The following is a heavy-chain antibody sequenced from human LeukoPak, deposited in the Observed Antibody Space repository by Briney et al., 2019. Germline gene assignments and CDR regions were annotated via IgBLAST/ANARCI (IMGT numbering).Heavy chain of an antibody. CDR2: ISGSSTYA. D-gene: IGHD3-22*01. J-gene: IGHJ4*02. V-gene: IGHV3-11*03. CDR3: AKPAGWYYDSSGYFNY. CDR1: GFTFSDHY. Sequence: PGGSLRLSCEASGFTFSDHYMSWIRQAPGKGLEWVSYISGSSTYATYADSVQGRFTIFRDNAKNSVFLQMNSLRVEDTAIYYCAKPAGWYYDSSGYFNYWGQGILVTVSS.